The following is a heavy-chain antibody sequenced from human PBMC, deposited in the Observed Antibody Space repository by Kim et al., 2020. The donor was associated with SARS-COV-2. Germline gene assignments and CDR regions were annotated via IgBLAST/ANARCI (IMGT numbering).Heavy chain of an antibody. CDR3: VRDAGYDGRGRYYPYYFDS. J-gene: IGHJ4*02. V-gene: IGHV3-21*01. D-gene: IGHD3-22*01. CDR1: GFTLRSYS. Sequence: GGSLRLSCAASGFTLRSYSMNWVRQAPGKGLEWVSSISSTGTYMYYADSVKGRFTISRDNAENSLYLQINSLRTEDTAVYYCVRDAGYDGRGRYYPYYFDSWGQGTLVTVSS. CDR2: ISSTGTYM.